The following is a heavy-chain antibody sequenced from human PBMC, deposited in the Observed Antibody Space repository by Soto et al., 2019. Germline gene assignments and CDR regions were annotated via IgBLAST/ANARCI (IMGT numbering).Heavy chain of an antibody. V-gene: IGHV5-51*01. Sequence: PWESLKISCKGSVCTFTNYWIAWVRQMPGKGLECMGFXYXXDXDTIYSPXFQGQVTISADKSINTAYLQWTPLKASDTHMYYCARLLLCGYCSTTRSEVSGNWFDPWGQGSLVT. CDR3: ARLLLCGYCSTTRSEVSGNWFDP. CDR1: VCTFTNYW. D-gene: IGHD2-2*03. J-gene: IGHJ5*02. CDR2: XYXXDXDT.